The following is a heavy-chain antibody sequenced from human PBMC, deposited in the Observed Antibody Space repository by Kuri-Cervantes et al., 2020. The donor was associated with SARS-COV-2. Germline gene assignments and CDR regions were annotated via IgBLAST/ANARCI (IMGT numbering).Heavy chain of an antibody. V-gene: IGHV3-21*01. CDR3: ARGGLGGQLVDGMDV. D-gene: IGHD6-6*01. CDR2: ISSSSSSYI. Sequence: GGSLRLSCAASGFTFSSYSMNWVRQAPGKGLEWVSSISSSSSSYIYYADSVKGRFTISRDNAKNSLYLQMNSLRAEDTAVYYCARGGLGGQLVDGMDVWGQGTTVTVSS. CDR1: GFTFSSYS. J-gene: IGHJ6*02.